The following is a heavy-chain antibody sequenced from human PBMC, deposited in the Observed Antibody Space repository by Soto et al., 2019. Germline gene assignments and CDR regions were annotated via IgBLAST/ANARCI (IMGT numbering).Heavy chain of an antibody. V-gene: IGHV1-3*01. CDR2: INAGNGNT. Sequence: ASVKVSCKASGYTFTSYAMHWVRQAPGQRLEWMGWINAGNGNTKYSQKFQGRVTMTRSTSISTAYMELSSLTSEDTAAYYCTGGPPNWGFDSWGQGTPVTVSS. D-gene: IGHD7-27*01. J-gene: IGHJ5*01. CDR1: GYTFTSYA. CDR3: TGGPPNWGFDS.